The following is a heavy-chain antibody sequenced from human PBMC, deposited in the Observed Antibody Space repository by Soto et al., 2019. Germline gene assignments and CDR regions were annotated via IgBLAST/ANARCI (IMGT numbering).Heavy chain of an antibody. Sequence: LRLSCAASGFTFSSYGMHWVRQAPGKGLEWVAVISYDGSNKYYADSVKGRFTISRDNSKNTLYLQMNSLRAEDTAVYYCAKDSSSGWPKYYFDYWGQGTLVTVSS. CDR1: GFTFSSYG. D-gene: IGHD6-19*01. V-gene: IGHV3-30*18. J-gene: IGHJ4*02. CDR3: AKDSSSGWPKYYFDY. CDR2: ISYDGSNK.